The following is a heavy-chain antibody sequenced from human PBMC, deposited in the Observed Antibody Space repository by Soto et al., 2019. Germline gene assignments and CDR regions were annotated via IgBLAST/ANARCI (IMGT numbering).Heavy chain of an antibody. CDR3: SAGMPVDY. CDR1: GFNFTYAW. CDR2: IKDKTDGGTA. Sequence: EVQLVESGGGLVKPGGSLRLSCAASGFNFTYAWMNWVRQAPGKGLEWVGRIKDKTDGGTADYAAPVKGRLAISRDDSKNTLNLQMNSLKIEDSAVYYCSAGMPVDYWGLGTLVTVSS. J-gene: IGHJ4*02. V-gene: IGHV3-15*07. D-gene: IGHD2-2*01.